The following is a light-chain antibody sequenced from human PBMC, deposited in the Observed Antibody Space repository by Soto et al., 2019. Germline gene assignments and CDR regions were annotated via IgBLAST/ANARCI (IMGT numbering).Light chain of an antibody. CDR1: QSISSY. V-gene: IGKV1-39*01. CDR3: QQSSSNPLT. Sequence: DIQMTQSPSSLSASVGDRVTITCRASQSISSYLNWYQQKPGKAPNLLIYSASKLHSGVPSRFSGSGSGTDFTLIIRSLHPEDFETYYCQQSSSNPLTFGGGTKV. J-gene: IGKJ4*01. CDR2: SAS.